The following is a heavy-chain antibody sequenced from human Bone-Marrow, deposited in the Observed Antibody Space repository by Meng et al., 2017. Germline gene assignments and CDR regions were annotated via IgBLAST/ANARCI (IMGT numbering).Heavy chain of an antibody. CDR2: INHSGST. CDR1: GGSFSGYY. J-gene: IGHJ5*02. D-gene: IGHD3-16*01. CDR3: ARGYTGGAYNWFGP. Sequence: SETLSLTCAVYGGSFSGYYWSWTRQPPGKGLEWIGEINHSGSTNYNPSLKSRVTISVDTSKNQFSLKLSSVTAADTAVYYCARGYTGGAYNWFGPWGQGTLVTVSS. V-gene: IGHV4-34*01.